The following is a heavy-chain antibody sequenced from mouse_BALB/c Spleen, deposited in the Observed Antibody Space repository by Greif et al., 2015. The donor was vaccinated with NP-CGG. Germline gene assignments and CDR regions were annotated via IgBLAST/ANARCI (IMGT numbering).Heavy chain of an antibody. CDR1: GFTFSDYY. D-gene: IGHD4-1*01. CDR2: ISDGGSYT. J-gene: IGHJ2*01. CDR3: ARDGVTGTGFDY. V-gene: IGHV5-4*02. Sequence: EVQVVESRGGLVKPGGSLKLSCAASGFTFSDYYMYWVRQTPEKRLEWVATISDGGSYTYYPDSVKGRFTISRDNAKNNLYLQMSSLKSEDTAMYYCARDGVTGTGFDYWGQGTTLTVSS.